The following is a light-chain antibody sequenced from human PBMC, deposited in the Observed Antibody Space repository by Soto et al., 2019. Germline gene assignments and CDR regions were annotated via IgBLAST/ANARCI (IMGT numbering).Light chain of an antibody. CDR3: SSYTSIIAVV. V-gene: IGLV2-14*03. J-gene: IGLJ2*01. Sequence: QSVLTQPASVSGSPGQSITISCTGTSNDIGAYNYVSWYQQHPGKAPKLLIYDVTHRPSGVSDRFSGSKSGRTASLTISGLQPEDEADYYFSSYTSIIAVVFGGGTKLTVL. CDR1: SNDIGAYNY. CDR2: DVT.